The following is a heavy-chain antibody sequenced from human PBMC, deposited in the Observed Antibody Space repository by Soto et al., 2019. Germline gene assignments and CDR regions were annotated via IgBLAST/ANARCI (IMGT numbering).Heavy chain of an antibody. CDR1: EFRFTDYW. CDR2: INIDGSST. J-gene: IGHJ3*02. CDR3: TRERGYCSGSPCYSFAYDI. Sequence: EVQLVESGGGLGQPGGSLRLSCAASEFRFTDYWMHWVRQAPGKGLVWVSRINIDGSSTIYADSVKGRFTISRDNARNTLYLQMNSLRAEYTAVYYCTRERGYCSGSPCYSFAYDIWGQGTVVTVSS. D-gene: IGHD2-15*01. V-gene: IGHV3-74*01.